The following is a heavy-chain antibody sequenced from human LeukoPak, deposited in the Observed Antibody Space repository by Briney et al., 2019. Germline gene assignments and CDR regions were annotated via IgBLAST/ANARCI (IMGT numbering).Heavy chain of an antibody. V-gene: IGHV3-30*03. CDR3: ARDQTLLPGGAFDI. D-gene: IGHD3-22*01. J-gene: IGHJ3*02. CDR2: ISYDGSNK. Sequence: GGSLRLSCAASGFTFSSYGMHWVRQAPGKGLEWVAVISYDGSNKYYADSVKGRFTISRDNAKNSLYLQMNSLRAEDTAVYYCARDQTLLPGGAFDIWGQGTTVTVSS. CDR1: GFTFSSYG.